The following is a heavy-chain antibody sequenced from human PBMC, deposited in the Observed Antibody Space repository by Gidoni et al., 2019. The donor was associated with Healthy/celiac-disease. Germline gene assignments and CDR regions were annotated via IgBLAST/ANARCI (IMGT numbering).Heavy chain of an antibody. Sequence: QVQLQQWGAGLLKPSETLSLTCAVYGGSFSGYYWGWIRQPPGKGLEWIGELNHSGSTNYNPSLKSRVTISVDTSKNQFSLKLSSVTAADTAVYYCARGDGTPYFDLWGRGTLVTVSS. CDR2: LNHSGST. J-gene: IGHJ2*01. D-gene: IGHD1-1*01. CDR3: ARGDGTPYFDL. CDR1: GGSFSGYY. V-gene: IGHV4-34*01.